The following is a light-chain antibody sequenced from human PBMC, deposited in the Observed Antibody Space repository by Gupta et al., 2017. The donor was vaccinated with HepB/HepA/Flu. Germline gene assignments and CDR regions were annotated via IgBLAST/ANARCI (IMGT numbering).Light chain of an antibody. CDR1: QSVSSN. Sequence: EIVMMQSPATVSVSPGERPTLSCRASQSVSSNLVWYQQKPGQAPRLLIYGASTRATGIPARFSGSGSGTEFTLTISSLQSEDFAVYYCQHYNNWPPLTFGGGTKVEIK. V-gene: IGKV3-15*01. J-gene: IGKJ4*01. CDR2: GAS. CDR3: QHYNNWPPLT.